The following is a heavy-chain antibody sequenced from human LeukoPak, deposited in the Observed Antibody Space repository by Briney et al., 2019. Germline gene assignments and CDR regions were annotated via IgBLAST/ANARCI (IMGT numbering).Heavy chain of an antibody. D-gene: IGHD3-10*01. CDR2: INHSGST. Sequence: SETLSLTCAVYGGSFSGYYWSWIRQPPGKGLEWIGEINHSGSTNYNPSLKSRVTISVDTSKNQFSLKLSSVTAADTAVYYCARAANMVRGVMAWFDPWGQRTLVTVSS. CDR1: GGSFSGYY. CDR3: ARAANMVRGVMAWFDP. J-gene: IGHJ5*02. V-gene: IGHV4-34*01.